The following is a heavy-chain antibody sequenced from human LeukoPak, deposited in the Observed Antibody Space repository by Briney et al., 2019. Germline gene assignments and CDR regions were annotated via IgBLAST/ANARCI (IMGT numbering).Heavy chain of an antibody. V-gene: IGHV4-30-2*01. J-gene: IGHJ6*02. CDR3: ATDSRGPYYYYGMDV. CDR1: GGSISSGGYS. CDR2: IYHSGST. Sequence: PSQTLSLTCAVSGGSISSGGYSWSWIRQPPGKGLEWIGYIYHSGSTYYNPSLKSRVTISVDKSKNQFSLKLSSVTAADTAVYYCATDSRGPYYYYGMDVWGQGTTVTVSS.